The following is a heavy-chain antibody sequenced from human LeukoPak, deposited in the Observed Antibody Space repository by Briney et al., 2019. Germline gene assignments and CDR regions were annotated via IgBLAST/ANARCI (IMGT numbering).Heavy chain of an antibody. CDR1: GGSISSSSYY. CDR3: ARHLIVNVGATTIRWFDP. V-gene: IGHV4-39*01. Sequence: SETLSLTCTVSGGSISSSSYYWSWIRQPPGKGLEWIGSIYYSGSPYHNPSLKSRVTISVDTSKNQFSLKLSSVTATDTAVYYCARHLIVNVGATTIRWFDPWGQGTLVTVSS. CDR2: IYYSGSP. J-gene: IGHJ5*02. D-gene: IGHD1-26*01.